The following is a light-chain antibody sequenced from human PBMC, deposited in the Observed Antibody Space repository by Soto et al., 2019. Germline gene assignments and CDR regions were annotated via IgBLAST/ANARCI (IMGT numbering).Light chain of an antibody. CDR2: GNN. Sequence: QPVLKHPPSANGTHRQRVTITYNGSGSSIGTNTVNWYRQLPGTAPKLLIYGNNQRPSGVPDRFSGSKSGTSASPAISGLQSEDEADYYCAAWDGSLNNVLFGGGTKVTVL. J-gene: IGLJ2*01. CDR1: GSSIGTNT. CDR3: AAWDGSLNNVL. V-gene: IGLV1-44*01.